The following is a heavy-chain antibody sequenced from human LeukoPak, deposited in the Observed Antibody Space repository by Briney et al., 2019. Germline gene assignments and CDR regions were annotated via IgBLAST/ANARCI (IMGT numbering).Heavy chain of an antibody. J-gene: IGHJ6*02. CDR1: GGTFSSYA. CDR2: IIPILGIA. V-gene: IGHV1-69*04. Sequence: SVKVSCKASGGTFSSYAISWVRQAPGQGLEWMGRIIPILGIANYAQKFQGRVTITADKSTSTAYMELSSLRSEDTAVYYCARGRYYGSGSYRVNYGMDVWGQGTTVTVSS. CDR3: ARGRYYGSGSYRVNYGMDV. D-gene: IGHD3-10*01.